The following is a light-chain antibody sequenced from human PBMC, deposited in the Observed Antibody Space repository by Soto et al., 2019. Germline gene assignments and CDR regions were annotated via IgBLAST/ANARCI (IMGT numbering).Light chain of an antibody. J-gene: IGKJ1*01. CDR1: QTISSW. CDR3: QQYNSHLWT. Sequence: DIQMTQSPSTLSGSVGDRVTITCRASQTISSWLAWYQQKPGKAPNLLIYDASSLESGVPSRFSGSGSGTEFTLTISSLQPDDFATYYCQQYNSHLWTFGQGTKVDIK. V-gene: IGKV1-5*01. CDR2: DAS.